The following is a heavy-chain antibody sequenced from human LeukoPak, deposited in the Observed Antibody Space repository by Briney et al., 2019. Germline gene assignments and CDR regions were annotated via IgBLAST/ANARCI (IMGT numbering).Heavy chain of an antibody. CDR3: ARDHGFGELSSYYYGMDV. CDR2: INPSSGGT. CDR1: GYTFTGYH. J-gene: IGHJ6*02. D-gene: IGHD3-10*01. V-gene: IGHV1-2*02. Sequence: ASVKVSCKASGYTFTGYHMYWVRQAPGQGLEWMGWINPSSGGTNYAQKFQGRVTMTRDTSISTAYMELSRLRSDDTAVYYCARDHGFGELSSYYYGMDVWGQGTTVTVSS.